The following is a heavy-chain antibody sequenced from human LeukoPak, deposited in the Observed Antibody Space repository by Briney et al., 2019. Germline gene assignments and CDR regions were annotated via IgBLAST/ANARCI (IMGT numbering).Heavy chain of an antibody. CDR2: IYSGGST. D-gene: IGHD3-22*01. V-gene: IGHV3-53*01. CDR1: GFTVSSNY. CDR3: ARKSTYYYDSSGYYYDY. J-gene: IGHJ4*02. Sequence: GGSLRLSCAASGFTVSSNYMSWVRQAPGKGLEWVSVIYSGGSTYYADSVKGRFTISGDNSKNTLYLQMNSLRAEDTAVYYCARKSTYYYDSSGYYYDYWGQGTLVTVSS.